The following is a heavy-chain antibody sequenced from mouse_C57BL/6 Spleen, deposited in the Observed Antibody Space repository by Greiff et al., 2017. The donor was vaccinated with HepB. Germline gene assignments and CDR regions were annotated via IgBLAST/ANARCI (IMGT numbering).Heavy chain of an antibody. Sequence: VQLQQPGAELVMPGASVKLSCKASGYTFTSYWMHWVKQRPGQGLEWIGEIDPSDSYTNYNQKFKGKSTLTVDKSSSTAYMQLSSLTSEDSAVYYCARGGPFMTTVDWYFDVWGTGTTVTVSS. V-gene: IGHV1-69*01. D-gene: IGHD1-1*01. CDR2: IDPSDSYT. CDR1: GYTFTSYW. CDR3: ARGGPFMTTVDWYFDV. J-gene: IGHJ1*03.